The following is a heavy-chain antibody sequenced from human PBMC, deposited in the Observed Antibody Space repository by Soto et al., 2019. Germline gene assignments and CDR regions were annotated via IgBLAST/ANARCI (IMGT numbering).Heavy chain of an antibody. Sequence: SETLSLTCTVSGGSISSYYWSWIRQPPGKGLEWIGYIYYSGSTNYNPSLKSRVTISVDTSKNQFSLKLSSVTAADTAVYYCARAPSCSSTSCPIYYYYGMDVWGQGTTVTVSS. CDR3: ARAPSCSSTSCPIYYYYGMDV. CDR1: GGSISSYY. V-gene: IGHV4-59*01. D-gene: IGHD2-2*01. CDR2: IYYSGST. J-gene: IGHJ6*02.